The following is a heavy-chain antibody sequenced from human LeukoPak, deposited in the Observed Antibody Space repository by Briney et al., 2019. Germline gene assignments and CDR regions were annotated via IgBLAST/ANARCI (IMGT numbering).Heavy chain of an antibody. D-gene: IGHD5-12*01. Sequence: GESLKISCKTSGYSFTTYWIAWVRQMPGKGLEWMGIIYPGDSETRYSPSFQGQVTISADKSISTAYLQWSSLKASDTAMYYCGRHVGAYSGYDCMDVWGQGTTVTVSS. V-gene: IGHV5-51*01. CDR1: GYSFTTYW. J-gene: IGHJ6*02. CDR2: IYPGDSET. CDR3: GRHVGAYSGYDCMDV.